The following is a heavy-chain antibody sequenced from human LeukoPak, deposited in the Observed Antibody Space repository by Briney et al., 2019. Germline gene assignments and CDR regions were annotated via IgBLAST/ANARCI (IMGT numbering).Heavy chain of an antibody. J-gene: IGHJ5*02. CDR3: ARPNDYGGWFDP. V-gene: IGHV1-2*02. CDR2: INPNSGGT. D-gene: IGHD4-23*01. Sequence: ASVKVSCKASGYTFTGYYMHWVRQAPGQGLEWMGWINPNSGGTNYAQKFQGRVTMTTDTSTSTAYMELRSLRSDDTAVYYCARPNDYGGWFDPWGQGTLVTVSS. CDR1: GYTFTGYY.